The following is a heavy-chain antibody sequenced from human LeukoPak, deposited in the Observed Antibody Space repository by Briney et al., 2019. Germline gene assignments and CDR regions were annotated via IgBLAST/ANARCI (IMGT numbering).Heavy chain of an antibody. Sequence: GGALRLSCAASGFTFSRHWTGWGRQAPGKGLGWVAHIKQDAREYYVDSVRGRFIISRDNAKNSLSLQMNSLRLDDTAVYYCARGPDFGDRLDYFDYWGQGTLVTVSS. D-gene: IGHD4-17*01. CDR2: IKQDARE. J-gene: IGHJ4*02. V-gene: IGHV3-7*01. CDR3: ARGPDFGDRLDYFDY. CDR1: GFTFSRHW.